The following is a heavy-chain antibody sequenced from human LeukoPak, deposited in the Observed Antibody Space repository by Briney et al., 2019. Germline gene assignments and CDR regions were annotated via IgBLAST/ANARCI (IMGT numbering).Heavy chain of an antibody. Sequence: ASVKVSCKASGGTFSSYAISWVRQAPGQGLEWMGGIIPIFGTANYAQKFQGRVTITTDESTSTAYMELSSLRSEDTAVYYCASPVEGGSGWYGYWGQGTPVTVSS. CDR1: GGTFSSYA. CDR3: ASPVEGGSGWYGY. CDR2: IIPIFGTA. J-gene: IGHJ4*02. D-gene: IGHD6-19*01. V-gene: IGHV1-69*05.